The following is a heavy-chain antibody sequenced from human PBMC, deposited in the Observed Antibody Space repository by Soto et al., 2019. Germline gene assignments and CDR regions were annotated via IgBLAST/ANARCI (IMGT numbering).Heavy chain of an antibody. V-gene: IGHV3-23*01. CDR2: IGGGGHDT. CDR1: GFAFSAYA. Sequence: DVQLLESGGSLVQPGGSLRLSCSASGFAFSAYAMSWVRQAPQKGLEWVSGIGGGGHDTRYGDSVKGRFTISRDNSRNTLYLEMNRLTAEDTAVYYCAKHPIFGVVTHYFAHWGRGTRVTVSS. J-gene: IGHJ4*02. D-gene: IGHD3-3*01. CDR3: AKHPIFGVVTHYFAH.